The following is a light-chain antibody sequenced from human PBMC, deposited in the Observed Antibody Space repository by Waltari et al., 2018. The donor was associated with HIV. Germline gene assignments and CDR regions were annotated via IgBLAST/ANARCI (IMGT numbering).Light chain of an antibody. CDR3: QVWDSGSDHV. J-gene: IGLJ1*01. V-gene: IGLV3-21*01. CDR2: DDD. Sequence: SYVLTQPPSISVAPGKTAKITCAGKNIGNRDVHWYQQKPGQAPILVIFDDDDRPSGIPVRVSGSNSYNTATLTINRVEVGDEGDYYCQVWDSGSDHVVGSGTTVTVL. CDR1: NIGNRD.